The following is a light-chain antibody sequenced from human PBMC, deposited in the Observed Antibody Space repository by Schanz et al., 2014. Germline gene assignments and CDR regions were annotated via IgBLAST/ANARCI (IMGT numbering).Light chain of an antibody. V-gene: IGLV2-11*01. CDR1: SGDVGEYNY. Sequence: QSALTQPRSMSGSPGQSVTISCTGTSGDVGEYNYVSWFQQYPGKAPKLMIYDVSTRPLGVPDRFSGSKSGITASLTISGLQTEDEADYYCSSYTSSSTLIFGGGTKLTVL. CDR3: SSYTSSSTLI. CDR2: DVS. J-gene: IGLJ2*01.